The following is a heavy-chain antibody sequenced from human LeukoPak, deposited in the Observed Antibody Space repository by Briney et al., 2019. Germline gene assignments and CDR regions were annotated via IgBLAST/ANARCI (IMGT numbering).Heavy chain of an antibody. V-gene: IGHV4-4*02. CDR2: IYHSETT. J-gene: IGHJ6*02. CDR1: GGSINSSNW. D-gene: IGHD3-22*01. Sequence: SETLSLTCAVSGGSINSSNWWSWVRQPPGKGLEWIGEIYHSETTNYNPSLEGRVTISVDKSKNQFSLKLSSVTAADTAVYYCARDARSTSHYYDTSGYLKRYYYYGMDVWGQGTTVTVSS. CDR3: ARDARSTSHYYDTSGYLKRYYYYGMDV.